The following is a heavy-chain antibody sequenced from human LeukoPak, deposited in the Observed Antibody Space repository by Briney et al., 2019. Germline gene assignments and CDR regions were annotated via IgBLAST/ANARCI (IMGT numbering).Heavy chain of an antibody. J-gene: IGHJ5*02. CDR1: GGSVTSGSYY. V-gene: IGHV4-61*01. CDR3: ARMRQGRFDP. CDR2: IYYICST. Sequence: SETLSLTCTVSGGSVTSGSYYWRWIRQPPGKGLEWIGYIYYICSTNYNPSLTIRVTMSVDTSKHQFSLKLSSVTAADTAVYYCARMRQGRFDPWGQGTLVTVSS.